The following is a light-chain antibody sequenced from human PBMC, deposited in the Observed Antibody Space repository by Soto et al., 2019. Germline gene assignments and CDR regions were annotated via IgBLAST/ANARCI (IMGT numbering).Light chain of an antibody. CDR3: QQYSSSLVT. CDR1: QSVSSSY. Sequence: EIVLTQSPGTLSLSPGERATLSCRASQSVSSSYLAWYQQKPGQAPRLLIYGASSRATGIPDRFSGSGSGTDFTLTISRLEPEDFAVYYCQQYSSSLVTFGQGTQLEIK. J-gene: IGKJ5*01. V-gene: IGKV3-20*01. CDR2: GAS.